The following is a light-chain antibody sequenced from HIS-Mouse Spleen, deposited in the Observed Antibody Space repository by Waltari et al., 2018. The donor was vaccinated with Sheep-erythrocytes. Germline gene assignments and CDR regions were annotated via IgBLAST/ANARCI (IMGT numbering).Light chain of an antibody. J-gene: IGLJ1*01. CDR1: SSDVGGYNY. CDR2: DVS. V-gene: IGLV2-11*01. CDR3: CSYAGSYNHV. Sequence: QSALTQPRSVSGSPGQSVTISCTGTSSDVGGYNYVSWYQQHPGKAPKLMIYDVSNRPSGVPARFSGSKSGNTASLTISGLQAEDEADYYCCSYAGSYNHVFATGTKVTVL.